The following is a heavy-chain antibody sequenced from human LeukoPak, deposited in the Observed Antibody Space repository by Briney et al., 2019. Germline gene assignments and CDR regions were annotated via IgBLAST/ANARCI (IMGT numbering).Heavy chain of an antibody. J-gene: IGHJ4*02. V-gene: IGHV5-51*01. CDR2: IYPGDSDT. Sequence: GESLKISCKGSGYSLTSYWIGWVRQMPGKGLEWMGIIYPGDSDTRYSPSFQGQVTISADKSISTAYLQWSSLKASDTAMYYCARLTYLDSSSSGLDYWGQGTLVTVSS. CDR3: ARLTYLDSSSSGLDY. D-gene: IGHD6-6*01. CDR1: GYSLTSYW.